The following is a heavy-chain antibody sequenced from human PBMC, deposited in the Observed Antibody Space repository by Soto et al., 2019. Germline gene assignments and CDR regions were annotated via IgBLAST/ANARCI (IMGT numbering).Heavy chain of an antibody. Sequence: GGSLRLSCAASGFTFSSYGMHWVRQAPGKGLEWVAVISYDGSNKYYADSVKGRFTISRDNSKNTLYLQMNSLRAEDTAVYYCAKVGPDYYGSGSYYNQNPYYYYGMDVWGQGTTVTVSS. CDR2: ISYDGSNK. CDR1: GFTFSSYG. V-gene: IGHV3-30*18. J-gene: IGHJ6*02. D-gene: IGHD3-10*01. CDR3: AKVGPDYYGSGSYYNQNPYYYYGMDV.